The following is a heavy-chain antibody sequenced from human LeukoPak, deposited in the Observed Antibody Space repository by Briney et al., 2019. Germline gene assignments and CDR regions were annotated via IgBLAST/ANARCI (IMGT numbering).Heavy chain of an antibody. CDR2: ISYDGSNK. V-gene: IGHV3-30*18. CDR3: AKDGSSGWYVEELDY. CDR1: GFTFSSYG. Sequence: GGSLRLSCAASGFTFSSYGMHWVRQAPGKGLEWVAVISYDGSNKYYADSVKGRFTISRDNSKNTLYLQMNSLRAEDTAVYYCAKDGSSGWYVEELDYWGQGTLVTVSS. D-gene: IGHD6-19*01. J-gene: IGHJ4*02.